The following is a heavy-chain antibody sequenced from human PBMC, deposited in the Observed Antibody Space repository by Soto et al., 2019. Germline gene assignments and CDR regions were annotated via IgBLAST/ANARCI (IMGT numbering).Heavy chain of an antibody. D-gene: IGHD3-22*01. CDR1: GFTLSDYY. V-gene: IGHV3-11*03. J-gene: IGHJ6*02. CDR2: ISTNSRYT. CDR3: AGSGDYFDSSGYPSGMDV. Sequence: GGSLRLSCAASGFTLSDYYMTWIRQAPGKGLEWISYISTNSRYTKYADSVKGRFTISRDDAKNSLYLQMNSLRVEDTALYYCAGSGDYFDSSGYPSGMDVWGQGTTVTVAS.